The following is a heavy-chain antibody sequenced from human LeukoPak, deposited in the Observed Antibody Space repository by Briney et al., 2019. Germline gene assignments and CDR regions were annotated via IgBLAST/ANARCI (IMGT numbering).Heavy chain of an antibody. J-gene: IGHJ3*02. D-gene: IGHD3-22*01. Sequence: GGSLRLSCAASGFTVSSNYMSWVRQAPGKALEWVSVIYSGGSIYYADSVKGRFTISRDNSKNTLYLQMNRLRAEDTAVYYCARIWPYYDSSGYYDHDAFDIWGQGTKVTVSS. CDR3: ARIWPYYDSSGYYDHDAFDI. CDR2: IYSGGSI. CDR1: GFTVSSNY. V-gene: IGHV3-53*01.